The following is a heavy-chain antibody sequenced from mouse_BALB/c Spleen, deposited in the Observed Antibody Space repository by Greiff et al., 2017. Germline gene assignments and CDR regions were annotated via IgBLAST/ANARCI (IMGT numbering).Heavy chain of an antibody. CDR3: ARVYDYDAMDY. V-gene: IGHV5-6-3*01. CDR2: INSNGGST. D-gene: IGHD2-3*01. Sequence: EVKLMESGGGLVQPGGSLKLSCAASGFTFSSYGMSWVRQTPDKRLELVATINSNGGSTYYPDSVKGRFTISRDNAKNTLYLQMSSLKSEDTAMYYCARVYDYDAMDYGGQGTSVTVSS. CDR1: GFTFSSYG. J-gene: IGHJ4*01.